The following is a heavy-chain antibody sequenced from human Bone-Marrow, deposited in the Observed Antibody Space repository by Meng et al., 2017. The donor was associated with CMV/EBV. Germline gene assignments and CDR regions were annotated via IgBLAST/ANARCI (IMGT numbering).Heavy chain of an antibody. V-gene: IGHV1-2*02. CDR1: GYTFTGYY. CDR3: ARDLAAAIRTDYYYYYYGMDV. Sequence: ASVKVSCKASGYTFTGYYMHWVRQAPGQGLEWMGWINPNSGGTNYAQKFQGRVTMTRDTSISTAYMELSRLRSDDTALYYCARDLAAAIRTDYYYYYYGMDVWGQGTTVTVSS. D-gene: IGHD2-2*02. J-gene: IGHJ6*02. CDR2: INPNSGGT.